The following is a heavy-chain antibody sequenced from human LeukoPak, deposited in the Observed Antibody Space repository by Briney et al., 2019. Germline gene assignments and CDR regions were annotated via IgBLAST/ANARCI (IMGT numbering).Heavy chain of an antibody. J-gene: IGHJ4*02. CDR1: GFTFSSYA. CDR2: ISGSGGST. D-gene: IGHD6-13*01. V-gene: IGHV3-23*01. CDR3: AKAGSIAAAGTYDY. Sequence: GGSLRLSCAASGFTFSSYAMSWVRQAPGKGLVWVSAISGSGGSTYYADSVKGRFTISRDNSKNTLYLQMNSLRAEDTAVYYCAKAGSIAAAGTYDYWGQGTLVTVSS.